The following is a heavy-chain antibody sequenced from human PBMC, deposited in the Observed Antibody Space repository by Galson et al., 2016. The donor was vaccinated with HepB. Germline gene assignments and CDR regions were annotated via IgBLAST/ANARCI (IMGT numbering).Heavy chain of an antibody. D-gene: IGHD1-26*01. V-gene: IGHV4-59*01. J-gene: IGHJ5*02. Sequence: LSLTCTVSGASISSYYWSWIRQPPGKRLEWIGYIYYDGSTDYNPSLRSRVTMSVDTSKNQFSLKLSSVTAADTAVYYCVKVGGAGYFDPWGQGTLVTVPS. CDR2: IYYDGST. CDR1: GASISSYY. CDR3: VKVGGAGYFDP.